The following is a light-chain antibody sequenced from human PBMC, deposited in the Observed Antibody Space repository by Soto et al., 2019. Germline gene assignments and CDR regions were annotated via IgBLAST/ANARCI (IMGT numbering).Light chain of an antibody. Sequence: DIVMTQSPLSLPVTPGEPASISCRSSQSHLHSNGYNYLDWYLQKPGQSPQLLIYLGSNRASGVPDRLSGSGSGTDFTLKISRVEAEDVGVYYCMQALQTAWTFGQGTKVEIK. CDR2: LGS. J-gene: IGKJ1*01. V-gene: IGKV2-28*01. CDR3: MQALQTAWT. CDR1: QSHLHSNGYNY.